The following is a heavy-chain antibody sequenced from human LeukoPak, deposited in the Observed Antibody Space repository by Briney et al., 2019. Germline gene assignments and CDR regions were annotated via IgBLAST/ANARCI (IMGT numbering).Heavy chain of an antibody. CDR3: ARNGIGTTYDAFGI. CDR1: GDSVSSNSAA. J-gene: IGHJ3*02. Sequence: SQTLSLTCAISGDSVSSNSAAWNWIRQSPSRGLEWRVRTYCRSKWYNDYAVSVKSRIIINADTSKNHFSLQLNSVTPEDTAVYFCARNGIGTTYDAFGIWGQGTMVTVSS. D-gene: IGHD1-1*01. V-gene: IGHV6-1*01. CDR2: TYCRSKWYN.